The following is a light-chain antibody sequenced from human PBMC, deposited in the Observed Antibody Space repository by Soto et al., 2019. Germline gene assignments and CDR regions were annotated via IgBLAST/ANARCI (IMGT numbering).Light chain of an antibody. J-gene: IGKJ3*01. CDR1: QSILYDSNTMNY. CDR2: WAS. Sequence: DIVMTQSPDSLTVSLGERATINCKSSQSILYDSNTMNYLAWYQKKPGQPPRLLIYWASTRESGVPDRFSGSGSETDFTLTISSLQAEDVAVYYCQQYYTTPFTFGPGTKVDIK. CDR3: QQYYTTPFT. V-gene: IGKV4-1*01.